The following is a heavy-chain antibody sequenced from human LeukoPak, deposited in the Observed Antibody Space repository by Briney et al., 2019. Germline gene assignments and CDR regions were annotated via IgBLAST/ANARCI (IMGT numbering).Heavy chain of an antibody. CDR2: IIPIFGTA. Sequence: SVKVSCKAFGGTFSSYAISWVREAPGHGLEWMGGIIPIFGTAKYAQKIQGRVTITTDDSTSTAYMELSSLRAEDTAVYYCARNEGYYYDSSGYYNYWGQGTLVTVSS. CDR3: ARNEGYYYDSSGYYNY. V-gene: IGHV1-69*05. D-gene: IGHD3-22*01. J-gene: IGHJ4*02. CDR1: GGTFSSYA.